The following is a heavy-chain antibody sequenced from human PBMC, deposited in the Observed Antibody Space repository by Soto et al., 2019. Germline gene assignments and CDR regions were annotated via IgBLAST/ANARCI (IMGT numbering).Heavy chain of an antibody. CDR3: ASTGSSGYYYFLGY. CDR1: GGSISSYY. V-gene: IGHV4-59*12. J-gene: IGHJ4*02. Sequence: SETLSLTCTVAGGSISSYYWRWIRQPPGKGLEWIGYIYYSGSTNYNPSLKSRVTISVDTSKNQFSLKLSSVTAADTAVYYCASTGSSGYYYFLGYWGQGTLVTVSS. CDR2: IYYSGST. D-gene: IGHD3-22*01.